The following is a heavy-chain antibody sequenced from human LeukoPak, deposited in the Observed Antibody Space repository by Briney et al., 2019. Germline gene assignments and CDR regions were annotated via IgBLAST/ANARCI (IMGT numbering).Heavy chain of an antibody. Sequence: SETLSLTCSVSGGAVTDSKYWTWIRLPPGNRLEWIGYISNGGSTEYNPSLKNRVTISLDTSKNQFSLKLISVTAADRAIYYCAGQLKGLLDSWGQGTLVTVSS. J-gene: IGHJ4*02. CDR1: GGAVTDSKY. V-gene: IGHV4-59*08. CDR2: ISNGGST. CDR3: AGQLKGLLDS.